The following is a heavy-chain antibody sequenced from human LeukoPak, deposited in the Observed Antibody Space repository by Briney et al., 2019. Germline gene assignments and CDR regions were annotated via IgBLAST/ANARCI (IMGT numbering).Heavy chain of an antibody. D-gene: IGHD1-26*01. CDR2: ISARDGNT. CDR3: ARNGVVGATLGGALYFRFDP. Sequence: GASVKVSCKASGYTFTNYGFNWVRQAPGQGLEWLGWISARDGNTRYAQSLQGRITMTTDTSTSTVYMELRSLRSDDTAVYYCARNGVVGATLGGALYFRFDPWGQGTLVTVSS. J-gene: IGHJ5*02. CDR1: GYTFTNYG. V-gene: IGHV1-18*01.